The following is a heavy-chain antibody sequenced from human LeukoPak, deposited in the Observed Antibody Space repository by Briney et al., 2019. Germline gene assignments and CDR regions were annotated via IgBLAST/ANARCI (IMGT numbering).Heavy chain of an antibody. CDR1: GDSLSSNSAA. D-gene: IGHD6-13*01. V-gene: IGHV6-1*01. CDR3: ARGSVVAAAGTLDY. Sequence: SQTLSLTCAISGDSLSSNSAAWNWITQSPSRGLEWLGRTYYRSKWYNDYAVSVKSRITINPDTSKNQFSLQLNSVTPEDTAVYYCARGSVVAAAGTLDYWGQGTLVTVSS. J-gene: IGHJ4*02. CDR2: TYYRSKWYN.